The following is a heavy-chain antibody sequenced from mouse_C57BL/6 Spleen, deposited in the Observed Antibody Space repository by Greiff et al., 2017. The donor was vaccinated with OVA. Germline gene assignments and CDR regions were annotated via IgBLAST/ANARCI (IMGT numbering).Heavy chain of an antibody. CDR1: GYTFTSYW. CDR3: ARGNCGSSLDY. Sequence: VQLQQPGAELVMPGASVKLSCKASGYTFTSYWMHWVKQRPGQGLEWIGEIDPSDSYTNYNQKFKGKSTLTVDKSSSTAYMQLSSLTSEDSAVYYCARGNCGSSLDYWGQGTTLTVSS. D-gene: IGHD1-1*01. J-gene: IGHJ2*01. CDR2: IDPSDSYT. V-gene: IGHV1-69*01.